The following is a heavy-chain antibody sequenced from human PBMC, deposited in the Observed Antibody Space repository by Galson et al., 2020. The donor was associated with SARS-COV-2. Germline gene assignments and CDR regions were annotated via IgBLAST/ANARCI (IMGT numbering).Heavy chain of an antibody. CDR1: GGSISSSNW. CDR2: IYHSGST. V-gene: IGHV4-4*02. D-gene: IGHD4-17*01. Sequence: SETLSLTCAVSGGSISSSNWWRWVRHPPGKGLEWIGEIYHSGSTNYNPSLKSRVTISVDKSKNQFSLKLSSVTAADTAVYYCASFGYGDYVAAFDIWGQGTMVTVSS. J-gene: IGHJ3*02. CDR3: ASFGYGDYVAAFDI.